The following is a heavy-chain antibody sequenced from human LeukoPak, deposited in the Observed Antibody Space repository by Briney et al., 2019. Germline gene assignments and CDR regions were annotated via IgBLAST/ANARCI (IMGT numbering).Heavy chain of an antibody. CDR1: DYTFTKYG. D-gene: IGHD6-13*01. V-gene: IGHV1-18*01. Sequence: ASVKVSCKASDYTFTKYGITWVRQAPGQGLEWMGGISAYNGNTDYAQKPQGRVTMTTDTSTSTAYMELRSLRSDDTAVYYCARTAQYGSSWSDYWGRGTLVTVSS. CDR3: ARTAQYGSSWSDY. J-gene: IGHJ4*02. CDR2: ISAYNGNT.